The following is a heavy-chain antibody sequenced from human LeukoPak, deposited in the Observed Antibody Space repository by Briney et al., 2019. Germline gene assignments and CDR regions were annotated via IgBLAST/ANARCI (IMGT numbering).Heavy chain of an antibody. J-gene: IGHJ4*02. V-gene: IGHV3-30*03. D-gene: IGHD2-15*01. CDR3: AEVVAPSGY. CDR1: GFTFSSYG. CDR2: ISYDGSNK. Sequence: GGSLRLSCAASGFTFSSYGMHWVRQAPGKGLEWVAVISYDGSNKYYADSVKGRFTISRDNSKNTLYLQMNSLRAEDTAVYYCAEVVAPSGYWGQGTLVTVSS.